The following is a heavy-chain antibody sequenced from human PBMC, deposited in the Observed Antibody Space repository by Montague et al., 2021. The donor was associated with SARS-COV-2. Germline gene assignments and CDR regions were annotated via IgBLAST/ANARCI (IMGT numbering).Heavy chain of an antibody. CDR1: GGSISNHY. J-gene: IGHJ3*02. Sequence: SETLSLTCTVSGGSISNHYWGWIRQPPGKGLEWIAFYSGNTNYNPSLKRRVTISVDTSKNQFSLKLSSVTAADTAVYYCATYGSVTKDDAFDIWGQGTMVTVSS. CDR3: ATYGSVTKDDAFDI. D-gene: IGHD3-10*01. CDR2: FYSGNT. V-gene: IGHV4-59*11.